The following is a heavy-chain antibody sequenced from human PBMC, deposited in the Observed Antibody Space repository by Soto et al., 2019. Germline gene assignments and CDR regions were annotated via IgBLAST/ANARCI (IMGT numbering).Heavy chain of an antibody. CDR3: ARWSYLDY. CDR1: GFGFCSYA. V-gene: IGHV3-23*01. Sequence: GSLRLSCAASGFGFCSYALIWVRQAPGKWLEWVSTISGSDGKTFYADSVKGRFSISRDTSQSTLYLQMNSLRADDTAMYYCARWSYLDYWGQGTRVTVSS. CDR2: ISGSDGKT. D-gene: IGHD3-3*01. J-gene: IGHJ4*02.